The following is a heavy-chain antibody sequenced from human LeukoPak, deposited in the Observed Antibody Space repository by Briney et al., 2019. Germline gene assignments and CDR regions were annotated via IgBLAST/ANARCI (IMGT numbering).Heavy chain of an antibody. J-gene: IGHJ6*03. D-gene: IGHD6-13*01. CDR3: ARSAAGIPVYYMDV. V-gene: IGHV4-59*11. Sequence: SETLSLTCTVSGGSISSHCWSWIRQPPGKGLEWIGYIYYSGGTNYNPSLKSRVTISVDTSKNQFSLKLSSVTAADTAVYYCARSAAGIPVYYMDVWGKGTTVTVSS. CDR2: IYYSGGT. CDR1: GGSISSHC.